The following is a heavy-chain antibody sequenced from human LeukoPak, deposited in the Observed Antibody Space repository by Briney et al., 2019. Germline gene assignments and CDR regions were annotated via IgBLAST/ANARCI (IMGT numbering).Heavy chain of an antibody. Sequence: GGSLRLSCAASGFTFSTYVTTWVRQAPGKGLVWVSAIGRSALNTYYTDSVKGRFTISRDNSINALYLQMNSPRADDTAVYYCAMGYTDYDPPDYRGRGTLVTVSS. CDR1: GFTFSTYV. D-gene: IGHD5-12*01. CDR2: IGRSALNT. J-gene: IGHJ4*02. V-gene: IGHV3-23*05. CDR3: AMGYTDYDPPDY.